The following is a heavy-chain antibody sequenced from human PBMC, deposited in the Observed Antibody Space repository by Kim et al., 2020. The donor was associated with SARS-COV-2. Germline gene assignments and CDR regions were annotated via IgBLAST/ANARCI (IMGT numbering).Heavy chain of an antibody. J-gene: IGHJ6*02. CDR2: IWHDGSHK. V-gene: IGHV3-33*02. Sequence: GGSLRLSCAASGFTFSSYGIHWVRQAPGKGLEWVAVIWHDGSHKYYADSVKGRFTISRDNSTNKLFLQMDSLRAEDTAVYYCARDSETGDLYFYYGMDVWGQGTTVIVSS. CDR3: ARDSETGDLYFYYGMDV. CDR1: GFTFSSYG.